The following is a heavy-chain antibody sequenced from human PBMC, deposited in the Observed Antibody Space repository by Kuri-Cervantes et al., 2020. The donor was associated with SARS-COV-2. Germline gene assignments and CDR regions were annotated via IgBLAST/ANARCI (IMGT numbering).Heavy chain of an antibody. CDR2: INHSGST. V-gene: IGHV4-34*01. Sequence: GSLRLSCAVYGGSFSGYYWSWIRQTPEVGLEWIGEINHSGSTNYNPSLRSRVTMSVDTSKNQFSLKLTSVTAADTAVYYCARGTGDLDQWGQGTLVTVSS. CDR1: GGSFSGYY. D-gene: IGHD7-27*01. CDR3: ARGTGDLDQ. J-gene: IGHJ5*02.